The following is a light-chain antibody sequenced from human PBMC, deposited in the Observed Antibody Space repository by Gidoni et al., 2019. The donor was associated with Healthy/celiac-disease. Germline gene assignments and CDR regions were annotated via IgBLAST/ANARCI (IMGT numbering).Light chain of an antibody. Sequence: SYELTQPPSVSVSPGQTASITCSGDKLGDKYACWYQQKPGQSPVLVIYPDSKRPSGIPERFSGSNSGNTATLTISGTQAMDEADYYCQAWDSSTAFYVVFGGGTKLTVL. J-gene: IGLJ2*01. CDR2: PDS. CDR3: QAWDSSTAFYVV. CDR1: KLGDKY. V-gene: IGLV3-1*01.